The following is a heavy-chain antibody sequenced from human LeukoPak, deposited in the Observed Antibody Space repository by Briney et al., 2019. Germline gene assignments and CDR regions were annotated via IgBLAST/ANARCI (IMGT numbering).Heavy chain of an antibody. D-gene: IGHD3-3*01. CDR3: ARSIRFFEWLCETRVCPKKYYFDY. CDR2: MNPNSGNT. Sequence: ASVKVSCKASGYTFTSHDINWVRQATGQGLEWMGWMNPNSGNTGYAQKFQGRVTMTRNTSISTAYMELSSLRSEDTAVYYCARSIRFFEWLCETRVCPKKYYFDYWGQGTLVTVSS. J-gene: IGHJ4*02. CDR1: GYTFTSHD. V-gene: IGHV1-8*01.